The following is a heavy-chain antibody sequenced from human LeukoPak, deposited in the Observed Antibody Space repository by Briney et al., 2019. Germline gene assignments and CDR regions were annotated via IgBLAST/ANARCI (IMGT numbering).Heavy chain of an antibody. Sequence: AGGSLRLSCAASGFTFNSYAMSWVRQAPGKGLEWVSGISGSGGSTYYADSVKGRFTISRDNSKSTLYLQMNSVRADDMAVYYCARDRGTTSSAGYYFDLWGQGTLVTVSS. D-gene: IGHD6-6*01. J-gene: IGHJ4*02. CDR3: ARDRGTTSSAGYYFDL. V-gene: IGHV3-23*01. CDR2: ISGSGGST. CDR1: GFTFNSYA.